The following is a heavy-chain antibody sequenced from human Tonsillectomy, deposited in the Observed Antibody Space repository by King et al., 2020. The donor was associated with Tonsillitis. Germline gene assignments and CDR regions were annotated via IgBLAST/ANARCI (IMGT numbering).Heavy chain of an antibody. Sequence: VQLVESGGGLVKPGGSLRLSCADSGFTFSDYYMSWIRQAPGKRLEWLSYISGGGSSIYYADSVKGRFTISRDNAKNSLYLQMNSLRAGDTAVYYCARGGANSFYWYFDLWGRGTLVTVSS. CDR2: ISGGGSSI. CDR3: ARGGANSFYWYFDL. J-gene: IGHJ2*01. V-gene: IGHV3-11*01. CDR1: GFTFSDYY. D-gene: IGHD4/OR15-4a*01.